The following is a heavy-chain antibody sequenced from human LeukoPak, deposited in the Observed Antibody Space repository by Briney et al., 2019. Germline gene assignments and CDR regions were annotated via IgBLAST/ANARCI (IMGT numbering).Heavy chain of an antibody. Sequence: GGSLRLSCAASGFTFSNFGMSWVRQAPGKGLEWVSAISGSGGSTYYADSVKGRFTISRDNSKNTLYLQMNSLRAEDTAVYYCARDADSGSLLGDAFDIWGQGTMVTVSS. J-gene: IGHJ3*02. CDR2: ISGSGGST. D-gene: IGHD1-26*01. CDR3: ARDADSGSLLGDAFDI. V-gene: IGHV3-23*01. CDR1: GFTFSNFG.